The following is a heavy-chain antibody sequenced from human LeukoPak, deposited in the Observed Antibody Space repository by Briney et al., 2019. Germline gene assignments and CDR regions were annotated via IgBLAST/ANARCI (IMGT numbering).Heavy chain of an antibody. Sequence: GGSLRLSCAASGFTFSTYGMYWVRQAPGKGLEWVSLISYDGSDKYYADSVKGRFTISRDNSKNTLYLQMNSLRAEDTAVYYCARESLAYCGGDCPTDYWGQGTLVTVSS. V-gene: IGHV3-30*03. D-gene: IGHD2-21*02. J-gene: IGHJ4*02. CDR3: ARESLAYCGGDCPTDY. CDR2: ISYDGSDK. CDR1: GFTFSTYG.